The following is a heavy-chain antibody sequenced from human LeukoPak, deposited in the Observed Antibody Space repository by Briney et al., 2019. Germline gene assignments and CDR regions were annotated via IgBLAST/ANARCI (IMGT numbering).Heavy chain of an antibody. CDR1: GDSISSSSSY. Sequence: PSETLSLTCTVSGDSISSSSSYWGWIRQPPGEGLEWIGSIYYSGSTYYNTSLKSRVTISADTSKNQFSLKLSSVTAADTAVYYCARGITMIVVVTTPQDDAFDIWGQGTMVTVSS. CDR3: ARGITMIVVVTTPQDDAFDI. CDR2: IYYSGST. J-gene: IGHJ3*02. D-gene: IGHD3-22*01. V-gene: IGHV4-39*07.